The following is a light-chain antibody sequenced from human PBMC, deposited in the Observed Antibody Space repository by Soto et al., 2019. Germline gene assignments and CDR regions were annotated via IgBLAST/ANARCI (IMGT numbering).Light chain of an antibody. CDR3: QQYLSYPIT. J-gene: IGKJ5*01. CDR1: QSLSSW. Sequence: DIPMTQSPSTLSASVGDRVTITCRASQSLSSWLAWYQQKPGKAPKSLIYKASSLESGVPSRFSGSGSGTEFTLTISSLHPDDFATYYCQQYLSYPITFGQGTRLEIK. V-gene: IGKV1-5*03. CDR2: KAS.